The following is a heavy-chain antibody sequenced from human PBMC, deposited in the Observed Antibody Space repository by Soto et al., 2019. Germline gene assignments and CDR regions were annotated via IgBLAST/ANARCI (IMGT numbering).Heavy chain of an antibody. J-gene: IGHJ3*01. CDR1: GYTFTGYY. CDR2: INPNSGGT. Sequence: SVKVSFKASGYTFTGYYIHWVRQAPGQGLEWLGWINPNSGGTNYAQTFQGWVTMTRDTSINTAYMELSRLRSDDSAVYYCATSRNYYFDSSGPDAFDVWGQGTKVTVSS. V-gene: IGHV1-2*04. CDR3: ATSRNYYFDSSGPDAFDV. D-gene: IGHD3-22*01.